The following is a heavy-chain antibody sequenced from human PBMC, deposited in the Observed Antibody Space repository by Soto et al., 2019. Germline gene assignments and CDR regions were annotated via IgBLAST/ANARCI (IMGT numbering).Heavy chain of an antibody. CDR2: IYYSGGT. J-gene: IGHJ4*02. CDR3: ARLRPSDFGNEFDY. D-gene: IGHD4-17*01. CDR1: GVSISSYY. Sequence: SETLSLTCSVSGVSISSYYWTWIRQPPGKGLEWIGYIYYSGGTNYNPSLESRVTISEDSSKNQLSLKLNSVTAADTAVYYCARLRPSDFGNEFDYWGQGTLVTVSS. V-gene: IGHV4-59*01.